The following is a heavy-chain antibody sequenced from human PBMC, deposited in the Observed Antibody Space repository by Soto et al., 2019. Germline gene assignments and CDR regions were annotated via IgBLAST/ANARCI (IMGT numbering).Heavy chain of an antibody. CDR3: GRCGRHSDYYYYYGMVV. CDR2: INTSGGSP. J-gene: IGHJ6*02. V-gene: IGHV1-46*01. D-gene: IGHD6-25*01. Sequence: ASVKVSCKAFGYTFTIYYIHWVRQAPGQGLEWMGVINTSGGSPTYAQKFQDRVTMTRDTSTRTVYMELSSLRSVDTAVHYCGRCGRHSDYYYYYGMVVWGQGTTVTVSS. CDR1: GYTFTIYY.